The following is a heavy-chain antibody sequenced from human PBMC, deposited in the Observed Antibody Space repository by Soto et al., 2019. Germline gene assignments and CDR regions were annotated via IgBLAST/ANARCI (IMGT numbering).Heavy chain of an antibody. CDR1: GASLRSTDYY. Sequence: RSLTCTVSGASLRSTDYYWSWIRQAPGKGLEWIGYVYYTGSTYYNPSLMSRLTISVDTSKNQFSLKLTSVTAAETAVYYCVRTAREGAVAPHWFDRWGQGTQVTVSS. CDR2: VYYTGST. CDR3: VRTAREGAVAPHWFDR. J-gene: IGHJ5*02. D-gene: IGHD2-21*02. V-gene: IGHV4-30-4*01.